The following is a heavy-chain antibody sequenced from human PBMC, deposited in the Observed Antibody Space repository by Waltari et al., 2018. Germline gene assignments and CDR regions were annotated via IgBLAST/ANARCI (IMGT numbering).Heavy chain of an antibody. V-gene: IGHV3-74*01. CDR3: VREKDLGGTCVFDF. Sequence: EVQLVESGGGLVQTGGSLRLSCAASGFGFSNYWMDWVRQVPGKGLVWAAHTNKDVSGTAYADFVEGRLTISRDNAKSTLHLQMTSLTAEDTAVYYCVREKDLGGTCVFDFWGRGTLVTVSS. CDR2: TNKDVSGT. J-gene: IGHJ4*02. CDR1: GFGFSNYW. D-gene: IGHD1-26*01.